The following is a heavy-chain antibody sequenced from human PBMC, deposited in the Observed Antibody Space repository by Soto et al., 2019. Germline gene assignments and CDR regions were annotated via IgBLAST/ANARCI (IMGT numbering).Heavy chain of an antibody. CDR1: GGSISSGGYY. D-gene: IGHD1-1*01. CDR2: IYYSGRT. V-gene: IGHV4-31*03. Sequence: QVQLQESGPGLVKPSQTLSLTCTVSGGSISSGGYYWSWISQHPGKGLEWIGYIYYSGRTYYNPSLKSRVTISVDTSKNQFSLKLSSVTAADTAVYYCARLGTTSYYYGMDVWGQGTTVTVSS. CDR3: ARLGTTSYYYGMDV. J-gene: IGHJ6*02.